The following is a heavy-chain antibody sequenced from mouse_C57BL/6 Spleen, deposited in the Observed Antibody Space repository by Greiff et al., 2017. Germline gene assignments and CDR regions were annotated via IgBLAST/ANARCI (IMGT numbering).Heavy chain of an antibody. CDR1: GFSLTSYG. CDR2: IWSDGST. Sequence: VKLMESGPGLVAPSQSLSITCTVSGFSLTSYGVHWVRQPPGKGLEWLVVIWSDGSTTYNSALKSRLSISKDNSKSQVFLKMNSLQTDDTAMYYCARHMILGDAMDYWGQGTSVTVSS. D-gene: IGHD3-3*01. J-gene: IGHJ4*01. V-gene: IGHV2-6-1*01. CDR3: ARHMILGDAMDY.